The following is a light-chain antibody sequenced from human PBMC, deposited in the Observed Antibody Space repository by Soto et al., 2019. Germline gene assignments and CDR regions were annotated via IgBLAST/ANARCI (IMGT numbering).Light chain of an antibody. V-gene: IGLV1-47*01. CDR1: SSNIGSNY. CDR3: AAGNDSRGGGV. CDR2: RNN. J-gene: IGLJ3*02. Sequence: QSVLTQPPSASGTPGQRVTISCSGSSSNIGSNYVYWYQQLPGTAPKLLIYRNNQRPSGVPDRFSGSKSGTSASLAISGLRSEDEVIFYVAAGNDSRGGGVWGGGTKLPVL.